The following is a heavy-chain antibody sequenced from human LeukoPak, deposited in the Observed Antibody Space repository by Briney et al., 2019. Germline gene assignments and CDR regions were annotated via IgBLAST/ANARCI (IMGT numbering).Heavy chain of an antibody. Sequence: SETLSLTCTVSGYSISSGYYWGWIRQPPGKGLEWIGSIYHSGSTYYNPSLKSRVTISVDTSKNQFSLKLSSVTAADTAVYYCARVVVVAAIHLDYYYYMDVWGKGTTVTVSS. CDR1: GYSISSGYY. CDR3: ARVVVVAAIHLDYYYYMDV. J-gene: IGHJ6*03. CDR2: IYHSGST. V-gene: IGHV4-38-2*02. D-gene: IGHD2-15*01.